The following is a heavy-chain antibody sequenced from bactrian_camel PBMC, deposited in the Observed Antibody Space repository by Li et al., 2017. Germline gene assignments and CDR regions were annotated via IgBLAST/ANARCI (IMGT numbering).Heavy chain of an antibody. J-gene: IGHJ6*01. Sequence: GGGLVQPGGSLRLSCAASGFTFSSYAMSWVRQAPGKGLEWVSRINSAGDKTYTADSVKGRFTISRDNAKNTLYLQMSDLGPEDTAMYYCAARLRFSSRRCVSVDFSRWGQGTQVTVS. V-gene: IGHV3S31*01. CDR3: AARLRFSSRRCVSVDFSR. CDR1: GFTFSSYA. D-gene: IGHD6*01. CDR2: INSAGDKT.